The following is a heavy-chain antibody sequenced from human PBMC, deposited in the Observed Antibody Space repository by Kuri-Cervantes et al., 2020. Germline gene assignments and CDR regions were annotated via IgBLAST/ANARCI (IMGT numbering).Heavy chain of an antibody. CDR3: ARHEGEGFYFDY. V-gene: IGHV4-39*01. Sequence: SETLSLTCTVAGGSISSSSYYWGWIRQPPGRGLEWIGSIYYSGSTYYNPSLKSRVTISIDTPKNQFSLKLSSVTAADASVYYCARHEGEGFYFDYWGQGTLITVSS. D-gene: IGHD3-16*01. J-gene: IGHJ4*02. CDR1: GGSISSSSYY. CDR2: IYYSGST.